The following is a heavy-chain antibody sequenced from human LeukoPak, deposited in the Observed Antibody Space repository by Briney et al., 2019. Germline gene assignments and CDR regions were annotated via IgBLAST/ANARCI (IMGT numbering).Heavy chain of an antibody. CDR3: ARHQYQLSALDY. CDR1: GDSISSTIYY. CDR2: MSTSGST. J-gene: IGHJ4*02. D-gene: IGHD2-2*01. V-gene: IGHV4-61*02. Sequence: SGTLSLTCTVSGDSISSTIYYWSWIRQPAGKGLEWIGRMSTSGSTSYNPSLKSRVTISVDTSKNQFSLNLNSVTAADTAVYYCARHQYQLSALDYWGQGTLVTVSS.